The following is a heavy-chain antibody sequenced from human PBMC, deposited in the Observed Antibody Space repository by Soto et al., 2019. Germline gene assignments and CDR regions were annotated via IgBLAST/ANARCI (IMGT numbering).Heavy chain of an antibody. Sequence: QVQLMQSGAEVKKPGASVKVSCKASGATFTDYYIHWVRQAPGQGLEWMGTVNPSGGHTTYAQHFMGRVTMTRDTSTSTHYMELTSLTSDDAAVSYCARGGHVVVVTAALDYGGQGTLVNVSS. CDR1: GATFTDYY. CDR3: ARGGHVVVVTAALDY. CDR2: VNPSGGHT. J-gene: IGHJ4*02. V-gene: IGHV1-46*01. D-gene: IGHD2-21*02.